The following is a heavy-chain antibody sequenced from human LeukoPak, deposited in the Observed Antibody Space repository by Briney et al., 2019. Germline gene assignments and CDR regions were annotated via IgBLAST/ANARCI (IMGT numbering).Heavy chain of an antibody. CDR3: ARARSPGYYVADY. CDR1: GFTFDDYG. Sequence: GGSLRLSCAASGFTFDDYGMSWVRQAPGKGLEWVSGIKWNGGSTGYADSVKGRFTISRDNAKNYLYLQMNSLRAEDTALYYCARARSPGYYVADYWGQGTLVTVSS. D-gene: IGHD3-9*01. CDR2: IKWNGGST. J-gene: IGHJ4*02. V-gene: IGHV3-20*04.